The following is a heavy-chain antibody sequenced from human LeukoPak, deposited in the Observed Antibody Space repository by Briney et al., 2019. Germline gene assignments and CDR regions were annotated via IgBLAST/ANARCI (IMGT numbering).Heavy chain of an antibody. CDR2: IYTSGST. D-gene: IGHD5-18*01. Sequence: SETLSLTCTVSGGSISSYYWSWIRQPPGKGLEWIGRIYTSGSTNYNPSLKSRVTISVDTSKNQFSLKLSSVTAADTAVYYCARSGYSYGADAFDIWGQGTMVTVSS. CDR1: GGSISSYY. V-gene: IGHV4-4*07. CDR3: ARSGYSYGADAFDI. J-gene: IGHJ3*02.